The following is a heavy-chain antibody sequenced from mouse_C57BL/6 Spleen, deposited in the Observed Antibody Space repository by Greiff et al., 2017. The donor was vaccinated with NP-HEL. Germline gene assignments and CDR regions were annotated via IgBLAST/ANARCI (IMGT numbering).Heavy chain of an antibody. CDR1: GYTFTSYW. CDR3: ARYCSRNYYAMDY. CDR2: IYPGSGST. V-gene: IGHV1-55*01. Sequence: QVQLQQPGAELVKPGASVKMSCKASGYTFTSYWITWVKQRPGQGLEWIGDIYPGSGSTNYNEKFKSKATLTVDTSSSTAYMQLSSLTSEDSAVYYCARYCSRNYYAMDYWGQGTSVTVSS. J-gene: IGHJ4*01. D-gene: IGHD1-1*01.